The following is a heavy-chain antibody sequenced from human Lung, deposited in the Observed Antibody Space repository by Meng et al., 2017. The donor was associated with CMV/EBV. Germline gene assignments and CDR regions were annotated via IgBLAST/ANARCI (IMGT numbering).Heavy chain of an antibody. CDR1: GYTFTSYD. CDR3: ARGSSSYFDY. D-gene: IGHD6-13*01. CDR2: MNPNSGNT. J-gene: IGHJ4*02. V-gene: IGHV1-8*03. Sequence: ASXXVSCKASGYTFTSYDINWVRQATGQGLEWMGWMNPNSGNTGYAQKFQGGVTITRNTSISTAYMELSSLRSEDTAVYYCARGSSSYFDYWVQGTLVNGAS.